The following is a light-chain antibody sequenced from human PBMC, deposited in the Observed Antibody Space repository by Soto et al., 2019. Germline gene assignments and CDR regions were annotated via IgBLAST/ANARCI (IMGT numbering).Light chain of an antibody. J-gene: IGKJ5*01. Sequence: EVVLCHVPPTLSFYPGLRSPLSCRTSMSVSVYLDWYQQKPGQAPRLLIYDASNRATGIPARFSGSGSGTDFTLTISGLEPEDFAVYYCQQRSNWPQTFGQRRRLEIK. CDR3: QQRSNWPQT. CDR2: DAS. CDR1: MSVSVY. V-gene: IGKV3-11*01.